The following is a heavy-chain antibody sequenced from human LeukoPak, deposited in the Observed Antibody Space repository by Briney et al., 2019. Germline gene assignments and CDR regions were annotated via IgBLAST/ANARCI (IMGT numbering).Heavy chain of an antibody. V-gene: IGHV3-53*01. D-gene: IGHD3-3*02. J-gene: IGHJ2*01. Sequence: GGSLTLSCAASGFSVSLNYMNWVRQTPGKGLEWVSILYSGSDTYYADSVKGRFTISRDSSKNMLFLHMNSLRAEDTAVYYCARVGDHFHWYLDLWGRGTLVTVSS. CDR3: ARVGDHFHWYLDL. CDR1: GFSVSLNY. CDR2: LYSGSDT.